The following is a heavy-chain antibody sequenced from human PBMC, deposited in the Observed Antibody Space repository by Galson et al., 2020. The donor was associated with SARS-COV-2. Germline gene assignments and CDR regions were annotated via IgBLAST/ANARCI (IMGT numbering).Heavy chain of an antibody. CDR2: IKYDGSEK. CDR1: EFTFSSYW. D-gene: IGHD2-2*01. Sequence: GSLRLSCAASEFTFSSYWMSWVRQAPGKGLEWVATIKYDGSEKYYVDPVKGRFTISRDNAQNSLYLQMNSLRAEDTAVYYCARDNVPAGIHYYVMDVWGQGTTVTVSS. V-gene: IGHV3-7*01. J-gene: IGHJ6*02. CDR3: ARDNVPAGIHYYVMDV.